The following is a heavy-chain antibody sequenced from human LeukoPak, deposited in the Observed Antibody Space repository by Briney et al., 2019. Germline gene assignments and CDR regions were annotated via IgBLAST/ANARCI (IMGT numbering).Heavy chain of an antibody. CDR1: GFSFSSYS. CDR3: TRGEGADDFSPGY. Sequence: PGGSLRLSCVASGFSFSSYSMNWVRQAPGKGLEWVSCISSTSRYIYYADSVKGRFTISRDNAKNSVYLQMNSLRAEDTAVYYCTRGEGADDFSPGYWGQGTLVTVSS. V-gene: IGHV3-21*01. D-gene: IGHD3/OR15-3a*01. CDR2: ISSTSRYI. J-gene: IGHJ4*02.